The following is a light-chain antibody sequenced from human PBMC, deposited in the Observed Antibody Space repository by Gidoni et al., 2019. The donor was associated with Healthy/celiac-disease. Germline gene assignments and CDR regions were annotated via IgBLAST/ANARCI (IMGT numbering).Light chain of an antibody. CDR3: CSYAGSYTNYV. V-gene: IGLV2-11*01. CDR2: DVS. Sequence: QSALTQPRSVSGSPGQSVTISCTGTSSYVGGYNYVSWYQQHPGKAPKLMIYDVSKRPSGVPDRFSGSKSGNTASLTISGLQAEDEADYYCCSYAGSYTNYVFGTGTKVTVL. CDR1: SSYVGGYNY. J-gene: IGLJ1*01.